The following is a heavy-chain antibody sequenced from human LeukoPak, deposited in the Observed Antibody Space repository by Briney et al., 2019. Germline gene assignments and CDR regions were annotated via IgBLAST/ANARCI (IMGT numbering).Heavy chain of an antibody. CDR1: GFTFDDYA. CDR3: AKDILRYDSSGCAFDI. V-gene: IGHV3-9*01. D-gene: IGHD3-22*01. Sequence: GGSLRLSCAASGFTFDDYAMYWVRQAPGKGLEWVSGISWNSGSIGYADSVKGRFTISRDNAKNSLYLQMNSLRAEDTALYYCAKDILRYDSSGCAFDIWGQGTMVTVSS. J-gene: IGHJ3*02. CDR2: ISWNSGSI.